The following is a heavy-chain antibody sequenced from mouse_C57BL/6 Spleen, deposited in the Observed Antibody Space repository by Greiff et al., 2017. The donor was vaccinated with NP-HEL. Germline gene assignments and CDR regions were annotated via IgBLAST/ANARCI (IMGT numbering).Heavy chain of an antibody. CDR1: GFTFSDFY. V-gene: IGHV7-1*01. D-gene: IGHD4-1*01. CDR2: SRNKANDYTT. Sequence: EVKLMESGGGLVQSGRSLRLSCATSGFTFSDFYMEWVRQAPGKGLEWIAASRNKANDYTTEYSASVKGRFIVSRDTSQSILYLQMNALRAEDTAIYYCARGTGTGFAYWGQGTLVTVSA. CDR3: ARGTGTGFAY. J-gene: IGHJ3*01.